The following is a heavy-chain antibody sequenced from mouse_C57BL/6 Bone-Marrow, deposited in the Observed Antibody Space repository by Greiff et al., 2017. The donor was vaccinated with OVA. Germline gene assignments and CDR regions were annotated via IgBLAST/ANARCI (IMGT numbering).Heavy chain of an antibody. J-gene: IGHJ4*01. CDR2: ISSGGDYI. V-gene: IGHV5-9-1*02. D-gene: IGHD2-3*01. CDR3: TGYDGYYEAMEY. Sequence: DVMLVESGEGLVKPGGSLKLSCAASGFTFSSYAMSWVRQTPEKRLEWVAYISSGGDYIYYADTVKGRFTISRDNARNTLYLQMSSLKSEDTAMDYCTGYDGYYEAMEYWGQRTSVTVAS. CDR1: GFTFSSYA.